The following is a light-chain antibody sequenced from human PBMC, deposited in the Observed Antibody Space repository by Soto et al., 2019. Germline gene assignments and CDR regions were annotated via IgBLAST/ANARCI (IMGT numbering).Light chain of an antibody. Sequence: QSALTQPPSASGSPGHSVTISCTGTSSDVGGYDYVSWHQHHPGKAPELMIYEVNKRPSGVPDRFSGSKSGNTASLTVSRLQAEDEADYYCSSYAGNKNVVFGGGTQLTVL. J-gene: IGLJ2*01. CDR2: EVN. V-gene: IGLV2-8*01. CDR3: SSYAGNKNVV. CDR1: SSDVGGYDY.